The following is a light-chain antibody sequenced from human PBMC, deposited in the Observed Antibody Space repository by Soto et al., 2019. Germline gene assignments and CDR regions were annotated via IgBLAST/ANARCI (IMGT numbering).Light chain of an antibody. CDR1: QGINSH. Sequence: QLSESPVAIKTSVERRVRIACRASQGINSHLAWYQQGPGKAPKLLIYKASTLNSGVPSRFSGSGSGTAFTLTISSLQPDDLATYYCQHYSSYSEAFGQGTKVDIK. V-gene: IGKV1-5*03. CDR2: KAS. CDR3: QHYSSYSEA. J-gene: IGKJ1*01.